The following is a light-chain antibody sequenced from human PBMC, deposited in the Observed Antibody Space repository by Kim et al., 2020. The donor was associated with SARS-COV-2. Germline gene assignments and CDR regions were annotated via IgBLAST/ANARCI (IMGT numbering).Light chain of an antibody. Sequence: DIQMTQSPSTLSASVGDRVTITCRASQSISTWLAWYQQKPGKAPKLLIYKASSLESGVPSRFSGSGSGTDFTLTVSSLQPDDFATYYCQQYNSYPWTFGQGPRWIS. CDR1: QSISTW. CDR2: KAS. J-gene: IGKJ1*01. V-gene: IGKV1-5*03. CDR3: QQYNSYPWT.